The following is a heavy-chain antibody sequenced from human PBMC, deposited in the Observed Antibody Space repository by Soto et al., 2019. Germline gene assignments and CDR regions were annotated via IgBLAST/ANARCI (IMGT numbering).Heavy chain of an antibody. CDR1: GGTFSKYS. Sequence: QVRLVQSGAEVKKPGSSVKVSCKVSGGTFSKYSLSWVRQTPGQGLEWMGGITPFVDTSNYAQRFLGRVTITANKSTTTAFLKVRGLKSEDTAFFFGASTSYCNGSSCYSRHYYGMDVWGQGTTVTVSS. V-gene: IGHV1-69*06. D-gene: IGHD2-21*01. CDR3: ASTSYCNGSSCYSRHYYGMDV. J-gene: IGHJ6*02. CDR2: ITPFVDTS.